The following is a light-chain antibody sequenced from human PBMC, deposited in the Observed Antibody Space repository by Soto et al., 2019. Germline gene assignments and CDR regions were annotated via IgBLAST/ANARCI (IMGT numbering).Light chain of an antibody. Sequence: QSVLTQPPSASGTPGQRVTISCSGSSSNIGSNSVNWYHQVAGTAPKLLIHSDNQRPSGVPDRFSGSKSGTSASLAISGLQFVDEAAYYCATWDDTLNGRVFGGGTKLTVL. V-gene: IGLV1-44*01. CDR2: SDN. J-gene: IGLJ3*02. CDR1: SSNIGSNS. CDR3: ATWDDTLNGRV.